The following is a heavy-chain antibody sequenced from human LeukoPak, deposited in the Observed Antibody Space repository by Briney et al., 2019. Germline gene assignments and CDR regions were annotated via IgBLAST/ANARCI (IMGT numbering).Heavy chain of an antibody. CDR3: AKGQAGPYYDYVWGSYRHPPYYFDY. D-gene: IGHD3-16*02. Sequence: PGGSLRLSCAASGFTFSSYSMNWVRQAPGKGLEWVSSISSSSSYIYYADSVKGRFTISRDNAKNTLYLQMNSLRAEDTAVYYCAKGQAGPYYDYVWGSYRHPPYYFDYWGQGTLVTVSS. CDR2: ISSSSSYI. J-gene: IGHJ4*02. V-gene: IGHV3-21*04. CDR1: GFTFSSYS.